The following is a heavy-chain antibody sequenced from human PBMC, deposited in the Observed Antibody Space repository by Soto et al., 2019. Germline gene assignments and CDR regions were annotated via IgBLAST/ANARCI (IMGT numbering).Heavy chain of an antibody. Sequence: QVQLQESGPGLVKPSETLSLTCTVSGDSISSYNLAWIRQPPGKGLEWIGYFRSSGGTSYNPSLKSRLPISADASTKQFSLTLSSVTAADTAVYCCVRQGSGALHGLVDVWGQGTTVTVSS. V-gene: IGHV4-59*08. CDR2: FRSSGGT. CDR3: VRQGSGALHGLVDV. D-gene: IGHD3-10*01. CDR1: GDSISSYN. J-gene: IGHJ6*02.